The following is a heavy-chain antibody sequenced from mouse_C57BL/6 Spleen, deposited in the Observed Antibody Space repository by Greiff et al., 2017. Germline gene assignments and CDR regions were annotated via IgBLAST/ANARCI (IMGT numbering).Heavy chain of an antibody. J-gene: IGHJ1*03. CDR1: GYTFTSYT. CDR3: ASSGGWLLRNFDV. Sequence: QVQLQQSGAELARPGASVKMSCKASGYTFTSYTMHWVKQRPGQGLEWIGYINPSSGYTKYNQKFKDKATLTADTSSSTAYMQLSSLTSEDSAVYYCASSGGWLLRNFDVWGTGTTVTGSS. V-gene: IGHV1-4*01. CDR2: INPSSGYT. D-gene: IGHD2-3*01.